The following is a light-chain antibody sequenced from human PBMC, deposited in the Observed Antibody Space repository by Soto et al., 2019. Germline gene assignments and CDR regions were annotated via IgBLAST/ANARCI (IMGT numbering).Light chain of an antibody. V-gene: IGLV2-14*03. CDR2: DVS. J-gene: IGLJ1*01. Sequence: GLTQPAAVSGSPGQSSTISCTGTSSDVGGYNYVSWYQHHPGKAPKLMIFDVSNRPSGVSNRFSGSKSGNTASLTISGLQPEDEADYYCSSYTTSNTRQIVFGTGTKVTV. CDR1: SSDVGGYNY. CDR3: SSYTTSNTRQIV.